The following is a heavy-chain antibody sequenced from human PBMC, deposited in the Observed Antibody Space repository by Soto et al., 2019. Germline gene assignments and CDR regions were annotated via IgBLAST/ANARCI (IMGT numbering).Heavy chain of an antibody. Sequence: QVQLQQWGAGLLKPSETLSLTCAVYGGSFSGYYWSWIRQPPGKGLEWIGEINHSGSTNYNPSLKSRVTISVDTSKNQFSLKLSSVTAADTAVYYCARGAVFRKRSGWSWIDYWGQGTLVTVSS. J-gene: IGHJ4*02. CDR1: GGSFSGYY. CDR2: INHSGST. CDR3: ARGAVFRKRSGWSWIDY. V-gene: IGHV4-34*01. D-gene: IGHD6-19*01.